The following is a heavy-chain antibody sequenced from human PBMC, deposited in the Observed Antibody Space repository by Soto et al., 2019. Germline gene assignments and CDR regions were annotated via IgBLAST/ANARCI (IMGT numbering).Heavy chain of an antibody. CDR3: ARAWIQGVSYYYYGMDV. V-gene: IGHV1-2*04. D-gene: IGHD5-12*01. CDR1: GYTFTGYY. Sequence: ASVKVSCKASGYTFTGYYMHWVRQAPGQGLEWMGWINPNSGGTNYAQKFQGWVTMTRDTSTSTAYMELSRLRSDDTAVYYCARAWIQGVSYYYYGMDVWGQGTTVTVSS. CDR2: INPNSGGT. J-gene: IGHJ6*02.